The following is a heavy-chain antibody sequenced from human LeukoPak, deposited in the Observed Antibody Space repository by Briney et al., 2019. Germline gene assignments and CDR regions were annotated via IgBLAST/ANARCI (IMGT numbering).Heavy chain of an antibody. V-gene: IGHV4-59*01. CDR2: IYYSGST. J-gene: IGHJ4*02. CDR1: GGSISSYY. D-gene: IGHD3-22*01. CDR3: AREDNSGYYSYYFDY. Sequence: SETLSLTCTVSGGSISSYYWSWIRQPPGKGLEWIGYIYYSGSTHYNPSLKSRVTILLDTSKNQFSLRLSSVTAADTAVYYCAREDNSGYYSYYFDYWGQGTLVTVSS.